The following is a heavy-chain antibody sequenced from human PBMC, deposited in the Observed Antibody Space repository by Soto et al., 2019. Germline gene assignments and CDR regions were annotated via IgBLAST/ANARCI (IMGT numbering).Heavy chain of an antibody. Sequence: QVQLVQSGGEVKKPGASVKVSCKTSGYSFTTYGISWVRQAPGQGLEWMGWISAYNGNTNYAQKHKDRVTMTTDTSTSTAYMELRSLRSDDTAVYYCAREGPAPYYYHGMDVWGQGSTVTVSS. CDR3: AREGPAPYYYHGMDV. V-gene: IGHV1-18*01. CDR2: ISAYNGNT. J-gene: IGHJ6*02. CDR1: GYSFTTYG.